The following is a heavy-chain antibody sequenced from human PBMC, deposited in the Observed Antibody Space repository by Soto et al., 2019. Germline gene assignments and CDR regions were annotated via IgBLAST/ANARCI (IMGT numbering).Heavy chain of an antibody. Sequence: QPGGSLRLSCAASGFTFSTYAMDWVRQAPGKGLEWVSVMSNTGGNTYDADSVKGRFTISRDNSENTLYLQMSSLRAEDTAVYYCAKDAARTSGWYYFDYWGQGALVTVSS. D-gene: IGHD6-19*01. CDR1: GFTFSTYA. CDR3: AKDAARTSGWYYFDY. J-gene: IGHJ4*02. CDR2: MSNTGGNT. V-gene: IGHV3-23*01.